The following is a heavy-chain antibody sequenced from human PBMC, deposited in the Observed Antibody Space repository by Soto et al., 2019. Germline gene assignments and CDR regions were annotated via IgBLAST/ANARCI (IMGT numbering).Heavy chain of an antibody. D-gene: IGHD3-9*01. CDR1: GYTFTSYY. CDR3: ARDIVYDILTGYYYYYYYMDV. J-gene: IGHJ6*03. Sequence: ASVKVSCKASGYTFTSYYMHWVRQAPGQGLEWMGIINPSGGSTSYAQKFQGRVTMTRDTSTSTVYMELSSLRSEDTAVYYCARDIVYDILTGYYYYYYYMDVWGKGTTVTVSS. V-gene: IGHV1-46*03. CDR2: INPSGGST.